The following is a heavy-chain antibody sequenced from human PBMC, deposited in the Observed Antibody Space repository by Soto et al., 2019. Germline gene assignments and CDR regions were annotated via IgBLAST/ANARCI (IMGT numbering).Heavy chain of an antibody. V-gene: IGHV3-23*01. D-gene: IGHD4-17*01. CDR3: AKVECGEYDLFDY. CDR1: GFTFSNYA. J-gene: IGHJ4*02. CDR2: ISGSGGST. Sequence: GGSLRLSCAASGFTFSNYAMRWVRQAPGKGLEWVSAISGSGGSTYYADSVKGRFTISRDNAKNTLYLQMNSLRAEDTAVYYCAKVECGEYDLFDYWGQGTLVTVSS.